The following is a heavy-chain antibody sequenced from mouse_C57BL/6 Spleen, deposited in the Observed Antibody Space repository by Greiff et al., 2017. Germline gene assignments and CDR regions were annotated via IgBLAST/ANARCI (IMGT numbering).Heavy chain of an antibody. J-gene: IGHJ3*01. V-gene: IGHV14-4*01. Sequence: EVKLMESGAELVRPGASVKLSCTASGFNIKDDYMHWVKQRPEQGLEWIGWIDPENGDTEYASKFQGEATITADTSSNTAYLQLSSLTSEDTAVYYCTFYYDYVAYWGQGTLVTVSA. CDR3: TFYYDYVAY. D-gene: IGHD2-4*01. CDR2: IDPENGDT. CDR1: GFNIKDDY.